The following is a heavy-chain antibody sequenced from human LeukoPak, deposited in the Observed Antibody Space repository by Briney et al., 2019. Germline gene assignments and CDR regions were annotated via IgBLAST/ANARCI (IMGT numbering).Heavy chain of an antibody. D-gene: IGHD3-22*01. V-gene: IGHV4-4*07. J-gene: IGHJ6*03. CDR3: AISSGPHYYYYYMDV. CDR2: IYTSGST. Sequence: SETLSLTCTVSGGSISSYYWSWIRQPAGKGLEWIGRIYTSGSTNYNPSLKSRVTMSVDTSKNQFSLKLSSVTAADTAVYYCAISSGPHYYYYYMDVWGKGTTVNVSS. CDR1: GGSISSYY.